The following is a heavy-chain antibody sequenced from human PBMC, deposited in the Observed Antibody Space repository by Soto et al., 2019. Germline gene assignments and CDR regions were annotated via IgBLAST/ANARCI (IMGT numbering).Heavy chain of an antibody. CDR2: IYYSGST. J-gene: IGHJ4*02. CDR3: ARDFSGLQFDF. D-gene: IGHD1-1*01. V-gene: IGHV4-30-4*01. Sequence: SETLSLTCTVSGGSISSGDYYWSWIRQPPGKGLEWIGYIYYSGSTYYNPSLKSRVTISVDTSKNQFSLKLSSVTAADTAVYYCARDFSGLQFDFWAQGNLVTVSS. CDR1: GGSISSGDYY.